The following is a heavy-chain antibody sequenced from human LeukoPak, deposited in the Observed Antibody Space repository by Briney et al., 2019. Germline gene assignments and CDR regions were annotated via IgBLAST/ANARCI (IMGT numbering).Heavy chain of an antibody. CDR3: ARHIGLTTRYLDY. V-gene: IGHV5-51*01. Sequence: GESLKISCKGSGYTFTNYWVGWVRQMPGKGLEWMGIIYPGDSDTKYSPSFQGQVTISADKSISTAYLQWNSLKASDTAMYYCARHIGLTTRYLDYWGQGTMVTVSS. CDR1: GYTFTNYW. D-gene: IGHD4/OR15-4a*01. CDR2: IYPGDSDT. J-gene: IGHJ4*02.